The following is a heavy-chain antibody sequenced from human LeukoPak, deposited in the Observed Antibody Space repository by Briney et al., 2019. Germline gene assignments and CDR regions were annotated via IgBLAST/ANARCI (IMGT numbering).Heavy chain of an antibody. CDR2: INWNGGST. D-gene: IGHD6-19*01. J-gene: IGHJ4*02. V-gene: IGHV3-20*04. Sequence: GGSLRLSCAASGFTFDDYGMSWVRQAPGKGLEWVSGINWNGGSTGYADSVKGRFTISRDNAKNSLYLQMNSLRAEDTALYYYASVGSIAVAGYIDYWGQGTLVTVSS. CDR3: ASVGSIAVAGYIDY. CDR1: GFTFDDYG.